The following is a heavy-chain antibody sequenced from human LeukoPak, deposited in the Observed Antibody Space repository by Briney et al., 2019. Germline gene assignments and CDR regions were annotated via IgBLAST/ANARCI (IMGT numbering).Heavy chain of an antibody. D-gene: IGHD3-10*01. V-gene: IGHV1-2*02. CDR3: ASFYGSGSFYNADAFDV. CDR2: INPNSGGT. CDR1: GYTFTGYY. Sequence: GASVKVSCKASGYTFTGYYMHWVRQAPGQGLEWMGWINPNSGGTNYAQKFQGRVTMTRDTSISTAYMELSRLRSDDTAVYYCASFYGSGSFYNADAFDVWGQGTMVTVSS. J-gene: IGHJ3*01.